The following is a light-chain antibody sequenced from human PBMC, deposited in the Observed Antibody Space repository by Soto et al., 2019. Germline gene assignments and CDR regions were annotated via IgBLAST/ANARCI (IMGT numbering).Light chain of an antibody. V-gene: IGLV2-14*01. CDR2: DVN. CDR1: SSDVGGYNY. Sequence: QSALTQPASVSGSPGQSITISCTGTSSDVGGYNYVSWYQQQPGKAPKLIIFDVNSRPSGVSIRFSGSKSGNTASLTISGLQAEDESHYYCSSYSSTNTLGIFGGGTKVTVL. J-gene: IGLJ2*01. CDR3: SSYSSTNTLGI.